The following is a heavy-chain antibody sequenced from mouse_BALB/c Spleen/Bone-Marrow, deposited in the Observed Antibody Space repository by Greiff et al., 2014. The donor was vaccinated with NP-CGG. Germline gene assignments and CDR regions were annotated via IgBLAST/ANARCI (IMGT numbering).Heavy chain of an antibody. CDR1: GYSFTGYF. CDR2: INPYNGDT. Sequence: VQLKESGPELVKPGASVKISCKASGYSFTGYFMNWVMQSHGKSPEWIGRINPYNGDTFYNQKFKGKAILTVDKSSSTAHMELRSLASEDSAAYYCARGDYRFDEGYFDCWGQGTSLTVSS. V-gene: IGHV1-20*02. D-gene: IGHD2-14*01. J-gene: IGHJ2*02. CDR3: ARGDYRFDEGYFDC.